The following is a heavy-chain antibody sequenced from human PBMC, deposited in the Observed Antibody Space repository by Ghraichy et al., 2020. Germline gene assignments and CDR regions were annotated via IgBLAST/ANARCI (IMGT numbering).Heavy chain of an antibody. CDR2: IYYSGST. CDR3: ARAPAAPLWFGELASAFDI. CDR1: GGSISSYY. D-gene: IGHD3-10*01. Sequence: SETLSLTCTVSGGSISSYYWSWIRQPPGKGLEWIGYIYYSGSTNYNPSLKSRVTISVDTSKNQFSLKLSSVTAADTAVYYCARAPAAPLWFGELASAFDIWGQGTMVTVSS. J-gene: IGHJ3*02. V-gene: IGHV4-59*01.